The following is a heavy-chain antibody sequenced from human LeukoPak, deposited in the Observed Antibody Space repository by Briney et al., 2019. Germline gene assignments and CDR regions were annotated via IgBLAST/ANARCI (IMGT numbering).Heavy chain of an antibody. V-gene: IGHV1-69*05. Sequence: SVKVSCKASGGTFSSYAISCVRQAPGQGLEWVGGIIPIFGTANYAQKFQGRVTIPTDESTSTAYMELSSLRSEDTAVYYCARSPWVTTYFDYWGQGTLVTVSS. CDR3: ARSPWVTTYFDY. CDR2: IIPIFGTA. J-gene: IGHJ4*02. D-gene: IGHD1-1*01. CDR1: GGTFSSYA.